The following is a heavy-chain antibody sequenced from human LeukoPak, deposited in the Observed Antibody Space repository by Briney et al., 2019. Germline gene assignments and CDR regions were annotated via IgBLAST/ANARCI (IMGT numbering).Heavy chain of an antibody. CDR2: INPNSGGT. CDR3: ARNHYYDSSGYRPNKYYFDY. CDR1: GYTFTGYY. V-gene: IGHV1-2*02. Sequence: ASVKLSCKASGYTFTGYYMHWVRQAPGQGLEWMGWINPNSGGTNYAQKFQGRVTMTSDTSISTAYMELSRLRSDDTAVYYCARNHYYDSSGYRPNKYYFDYWGQGTLVTVSS. J-gene: IGHJ4*02. D-gene: IGHD3-22*01.